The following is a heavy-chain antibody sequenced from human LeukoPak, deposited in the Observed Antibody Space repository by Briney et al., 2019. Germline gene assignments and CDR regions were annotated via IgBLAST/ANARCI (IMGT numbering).Heavy chain of an antibody. J-gene: IGHJ4*02. CDR1: GGSITNKNYY. Sequence: SETLSLTCSVSGGSITNKNYYWGWIRQPPGKGLEWIGNIYYDGRTYYNPSLKSRVTISVDTSKNQFSLKVTSVTAADTAVYYCARLRYHYDSSGYYYFDYWGQGALVTVSS. V-gene: IGHV4-39*01. CDR2: IYYDGRT. D-gene: IGHD3-22*01. CDR3: ARLRYHYDSSGYYYFDY.